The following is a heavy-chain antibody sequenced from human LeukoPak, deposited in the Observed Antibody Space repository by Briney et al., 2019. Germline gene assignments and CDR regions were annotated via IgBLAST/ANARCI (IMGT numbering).Heavy chain of an antibody. CDR2: IDYSGST. CDR1: GGSISSSGYY. D-gene: IGHD5-18*01. CDR3: ARGGVDTAMTDYYYYYGMDV. Sequence: SETLSLTCTVSGGSISSSGYYWGWIRQPPGKGLAWIGGIDYSGSTYYNPSLKSRVTISVDTSKNQFSLKLSSVTAADTAVYYCARGGVDTAMTDYYYYYGMDVWGQGTTVTVSS. J-gene: IGHJ6*02. V-gene: IGHV4-39*07.